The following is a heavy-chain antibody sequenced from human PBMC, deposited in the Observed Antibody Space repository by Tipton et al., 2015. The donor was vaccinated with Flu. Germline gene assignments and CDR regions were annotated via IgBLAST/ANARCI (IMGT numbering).Heavy chain of an antibody. CDR3: ARDGGVGAINYFDY. V-gene: IGHV3-48*04. J-gene: IGHJ4*02. Sequence: SLRLSCAASGFTFSSYSMNWVRQAPGKGLEWVSYISSSSSTIYYADSVKGRFTISRDNAKNSLYLQMNSLRAEDTAVYYCARDGGVGAINYFDYWGQGPLVTVSS. CDR2: ISSSSSTI. D-gene: IGHD1-26*01. CDR1: GFTFSSYS.